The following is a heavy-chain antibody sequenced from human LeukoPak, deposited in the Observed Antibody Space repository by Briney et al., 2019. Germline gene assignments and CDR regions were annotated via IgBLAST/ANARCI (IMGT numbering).Heavy chain of an antibody. Sequence: PGGSLRLSCAASGFTFSTYWMHWVRQVPGKGLVWVSRINTDGSSTTYAGSVKGRFTISRDNAKNTVDLQMNSLRAEDTAVYYCAGGTSGNYYCDSWGQGTLVTVSS. D-gene: IGHD3-10*01. CDR2: INTDGSST. J-gene: IGHJ4*02. CDR3: AGGTSGNYYCDS. CDR1: GFTFSTYW. V-gene: IGHV3-74*01.